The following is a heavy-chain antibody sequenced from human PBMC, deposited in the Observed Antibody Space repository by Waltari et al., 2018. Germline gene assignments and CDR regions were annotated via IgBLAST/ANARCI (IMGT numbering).Heavy chain of an antibody. V-gene: IGHV3-30*18. D-gene: IGHD3-3*01. J-gene: IGHJ4*02. Sequence: QVQLVESGGGVVQPGRSLRLSFAASGFPFRSFGMHWVRQAPGKGLESVAVISYDGSKKYYADSVKGRFTISRDNSNDTLYLQMNTLRPEDTAVYYCAKDGFLEYLYSVFDSWGQGTLVSVSS. CDR2: ISYDGSKK. CDR3: AKDGFLEYLYSVFDS. CDR1: GFPFRSFG.